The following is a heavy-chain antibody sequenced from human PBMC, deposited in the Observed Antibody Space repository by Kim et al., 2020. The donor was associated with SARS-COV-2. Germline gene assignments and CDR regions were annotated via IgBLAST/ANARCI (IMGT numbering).Heavy chain of an antibody. CDR2: INAGNGNT. CDR1: GYTFTSYA. V-gene: IGHV1-3*01. CDR3: ARVYTPDWYFDL. J-gene: IGHJ2*01. Sequence: ASVKVSCKASGYTFTSYAMHWVRQAPGQRLEWMGWINAGNGNTKYSQKFQGRVTITRDTSASTAYMELSSLRSEDTAVYYCARVYTPDWYFDLWGRGTLVTVSS.